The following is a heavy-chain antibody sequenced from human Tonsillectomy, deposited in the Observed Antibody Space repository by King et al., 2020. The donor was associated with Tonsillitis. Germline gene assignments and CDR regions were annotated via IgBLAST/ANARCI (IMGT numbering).Heavy chain of an antibody. D-gene: IGHD6-19*01. Sequence: TLQESGPTLMKPPQTLTLTCTFSGFSLSTIGVGVGWIRQPPGQALEWLGFIYWNNDKLYSPSLKSRLTITKDTSKNQVVLSMTNIDPVDTATYYCAHRPPQWLVLDYWGQGALVTVSS. CDR3: AHRPPQWLVLDY. V-gene: IGHV2-5*01. CDR1: GFSLSTIGVG. CDR2: IYWNNDK. J-gene: IGHJ4*02.